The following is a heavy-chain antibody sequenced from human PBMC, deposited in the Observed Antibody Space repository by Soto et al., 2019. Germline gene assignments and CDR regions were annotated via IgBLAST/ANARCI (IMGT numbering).Heavy chain of an antibody. CDR3: ARVPGATEGYFDY. V-gene: IGHV3-72*01. CDR1: GFTFSDHY. CDR2: TRNKANSYTT. Sequence: EVQLVESGGGLVQPGGSLRLSCAASGFTFSDHYMDWVRQAPGKGLEWVGRTRNKANSYTTEYAASVKGRFTISRDDSKNSLYLQMNSLKTEDTAVHYCARVPGATEGYFDYWGQGTLVTVSS. J-gene: IGHJ4*02. D-gene: IGHD1-26*01.